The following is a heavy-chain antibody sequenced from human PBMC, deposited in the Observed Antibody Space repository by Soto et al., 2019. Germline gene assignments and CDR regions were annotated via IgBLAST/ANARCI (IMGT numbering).Heavy chain of an antibody. J-gene: IGHJ4*02. CDR3: ASTALGTHFAY. CDR2: IIPILGIA. CDR1: GGTFSSYT. Sequence: QVQLVQSGAEVKKPGSSVKVSCKASGGTFSSYTISWVRQAPGQGLEWMGRIIPILGIANYAQKFQGRVTITADKSTSTAYMELISLRSEDTAVYYCASTALGTHFAYWGQGTLVPVSS. D-gene: IGHD1-1*01. V-gene: IGHV1-69*02.